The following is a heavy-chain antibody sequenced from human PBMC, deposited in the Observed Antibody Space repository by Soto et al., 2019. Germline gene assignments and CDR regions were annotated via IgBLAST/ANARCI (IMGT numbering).Heavy chain of an antibody. D-gene: IGHD5-12*01. CDR2: VSGSGGST. CDR1: GFIFGSYA. J-gene: IGHJ5*02. CDR3: AKEIGHSGHAWFDH. Sequence: GGSLRLSCAVSGFIFGSYAMSWVRQAPGKGLEWVSTVSGSGGSTYYADSVKGRITISRDNSKNTVYLQMTSLRADDSAVYYCAKEIGHSGHAWFDHWDQGTPVTVSS. V-gene: IGHV3-23*01.